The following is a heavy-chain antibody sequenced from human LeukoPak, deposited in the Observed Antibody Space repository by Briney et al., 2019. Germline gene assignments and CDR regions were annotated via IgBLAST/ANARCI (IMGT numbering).Heavy chain of an antibody. CDR1: GYTFTGYY. CDR3: ARDRVTMIVVVTMDYYGMDV. V-gene: IGHV1-2*02. J-gene: IGHJ6*02. Sequence: GASVKVSYKASGYTFTGYYMHWVRQAPGQGLEWMGWINPNSGGTNYAQKFQGRVTMTRDTSISTAYMELSRLRSDDTAVYYCARDRVTMIVVVTMDYYGMDVWGQGTTVTVSS. D-gene: IGHD3-22*01. CDR2: INPNSGGT.